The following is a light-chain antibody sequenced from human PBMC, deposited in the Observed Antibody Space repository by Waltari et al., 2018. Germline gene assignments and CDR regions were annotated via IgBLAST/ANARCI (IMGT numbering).Light chain of an antibody. CDR1: SSDVGGYFY. CDR2: DVN. J-gene: IGLJ2*01. CDR3: NSFTSSNTVI. V-gene: IGLV2-14*03. Sequence: QSALTQPASVSGSPGQSITISCTGTSSDVGGYFYVSWFQHHPGKAPQLMIYDVNARPSGVSNRFSGSKSDYTASLTISGLQAEDEAVYFCNSFTSSNTVIFGGGTKLTV.